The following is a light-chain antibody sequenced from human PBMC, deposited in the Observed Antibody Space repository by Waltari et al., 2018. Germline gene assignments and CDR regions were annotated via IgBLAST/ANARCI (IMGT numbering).Light chain of an antibody. CDR3: MQPLQTPWT. V-gene: IGKV2-28*01. CDR1: QNLLHSNGYNY. J-gene: IGKJ1*01. Sequence: DIVMTQSPLSLPVTPGEPASISCRSRQNLLHSNGYNYLDWYLQKPGQSPQLVIYMGSNRASGVPDRFSGSGSGTDFTLKISRVEAEDVGIYYCMQPLQTPWTFGQGTKVEIK. CDR2: MGS.